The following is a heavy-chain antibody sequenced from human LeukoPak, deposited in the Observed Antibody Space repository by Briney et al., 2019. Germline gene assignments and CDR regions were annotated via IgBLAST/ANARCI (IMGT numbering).Heavy chain of an antibody. D-gene: IGHD1-26*01. CDR2: IKSKTDGGTT. J-gene: IGHJ4*02. V-gene: IGHV3-15*01. CDR1: GFTFSNAW. CDR3: TTGQWELFPLLY. Sequence: PGGSLRLSCAASGFTFSNAWMSWVRQAPGKGLEWVGRIKSKTDGGTTDYAAPVKGRFTISRDDSKNTLYLQMNSLKTEDTAVYYCTTGQWELFPLLYWGQGTLVTVSS.